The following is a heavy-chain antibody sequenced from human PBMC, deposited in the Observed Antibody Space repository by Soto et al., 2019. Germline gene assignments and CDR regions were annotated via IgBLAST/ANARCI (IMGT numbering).Heavy chain of an antibody. CDR3: ARQTDSGQGRADTFDY. CDR1: GGSISSSSYY. Sequence: NPSETLSLTCTVSGGSISSSSYYWGWIRQPPGKGLEWIGSIYYSGSTYYNPSLKSRVTISVDTSKNQFSLKLSSVTAADTAVYYCARQTDSGQGRADTFDYWGQGTLVTVSS. V-gene: IGHV4-39*01. J-gene: IGHJ4*02. CDR2: IYYSGST.